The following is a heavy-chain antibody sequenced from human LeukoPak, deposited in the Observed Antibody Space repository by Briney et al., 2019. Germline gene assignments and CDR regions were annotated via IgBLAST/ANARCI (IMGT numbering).Heavy chain of an antibody. CDR3: VKDQDSSGYDAFAI. CDR1: GFTFSSYW. V-gene: IGHV3-74*01. Sequence: GGSLRLSCAASGFTFSSYWMHWVRQAPGKGLVWVSRINTDGSSTSYADSVKGRFTISRDNAKNSLYLQMNSLRAEDTALYYCVKDQDSSGYDAFAIWGQGTMVTVSS. J-gene: IGHJ3*02. CDR2: INTDGSST. D-gene: IGHD3-22*01.